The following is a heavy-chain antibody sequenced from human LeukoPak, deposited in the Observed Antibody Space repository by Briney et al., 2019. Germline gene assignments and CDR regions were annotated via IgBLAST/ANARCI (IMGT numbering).Heavy chain of an antibody. Sequence: GGSLRLSCAASGNYWMHWVRQAPGKGLVWVSHINSDGSWTSYADSVKGRFTISKDNAKNTLYLQMNSLRAEDTAVYYCARDGITIFGVVITYYFDYWGQGTLVTVSS. D-gene: IGHD3-3*01. CDR3: ARDGITIFGVVITYYFDY. CDR1: GNYW. J-gene: IGHJ4*02. V-gene: IGHV3-74*01. CDR2: INSDGSWT.